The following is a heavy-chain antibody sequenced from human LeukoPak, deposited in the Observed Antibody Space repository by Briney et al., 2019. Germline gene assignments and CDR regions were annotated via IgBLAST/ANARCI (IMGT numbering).Heavy chain of an antibody. D-gene: IGHD3-10*01. CDR2: ISSSSSTI. V-gene: IGHV3-48*04. CDR3: ARDREGLWFGEYYGMDV. Sequence: GGSLRLSCAASGFTFSSYSMNWVRQAPGKGLEWVSYISSSSSTIYYADSVKGRFTISRDNAKNSLYLQMNSLRAEDTAVYYCARDREGLWFGEYYGMDVWGQGTTVTVSS. J-gene: IGHJ6*02. CDR1: GFTFSSYS.